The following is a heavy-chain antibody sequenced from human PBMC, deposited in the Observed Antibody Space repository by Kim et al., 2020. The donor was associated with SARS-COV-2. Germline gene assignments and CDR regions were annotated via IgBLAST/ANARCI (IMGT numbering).Heavy chain of an antibody. V-gene: IGHV3-33*06. Sequence: SVKGRFTISRDNSKNTLYLQMNSLRAEDTAVYYCANGPRGYYDFSGGMDVWGQGTTVTVSS. CDR3: ANGPRGYYDFSGGMDV. J-gene: IGHJ6*02. D-gene: IGHD3-3*01.